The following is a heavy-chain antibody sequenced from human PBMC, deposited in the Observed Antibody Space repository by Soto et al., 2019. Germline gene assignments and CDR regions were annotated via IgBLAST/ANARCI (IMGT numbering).Heavy chain of an antibody. CDR3: ARVERGTATTVVDAFDI. V-gene: IGHV4-34*01. J-gene: IGHJ3*02. D-gene: IGHD1-1*01. Sequence: QVQLQQWGAGLLKPSETLSLTCAVYGGFVTSGSYYWSWIRQPPGKGLEWIGEMSLSGGTHFNPSLKSRVTISVDTSKNQFTLKMSSVTAADTALYYCARVERGTATTVVDAFDIWGQGTMVTVSS. CDR1: GGFVTSGSYY. CDR2: MSLSGGT.